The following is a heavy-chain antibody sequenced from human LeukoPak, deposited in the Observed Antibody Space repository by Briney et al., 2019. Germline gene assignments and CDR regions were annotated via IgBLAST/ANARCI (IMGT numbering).Heavy chain of an antibody. CDR2: MNPNSGNT. D-gene: IGHD5-18*01. CDR3: ARGVGQGEYSYAL. J-gene: IGHJ4*02. V-gene: IGHV1-8*01. CDR1: GYTFTSYD. Sequence: ASEKLSCNASGYTFTSYDINWVRQATGQGLEWMGWMNPNSGNTGYAQKFQGRVTMTRNTSTTTAYMELSSLRSEDTAVYYCARGVGQGEYSYALWGQGTLVTVSS.